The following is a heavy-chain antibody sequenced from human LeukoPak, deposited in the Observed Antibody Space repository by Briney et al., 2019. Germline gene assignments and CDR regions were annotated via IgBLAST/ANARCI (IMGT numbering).Heavy chain of an antibody. V-gene: IGHV3-30*03. Sequence: GGSLRLSCAPSGFTFSRHGMHWVRQAPGKGLEWVAIISNDGSRKYYAHSVEGRSTISRDNSKNTLYLQMDSLRAEDTAVYYCARDRAWNYFDYWGQGTPVTVSS. D-gene: IGHD3-3*01. CDR2: ISNDGSRK. CDR1: GFTFSRHG. J-gene: IGHJ4*02. CDR3: ARDRAWNYFDY.